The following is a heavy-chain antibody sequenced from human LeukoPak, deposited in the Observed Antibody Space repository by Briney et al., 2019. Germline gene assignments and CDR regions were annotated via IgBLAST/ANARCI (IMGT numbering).Heavy chain of an antibody. J-gene: IGHJ4*02. CDR2: ISSSSSYI. D-gene: IGHD3-10*01. CDR3: ARGRWFGDALDY. Sequence: GGSLRLSCAASGFTFSSYSMNWVRQAPGKGLEWVSSISSSSSYIYYADSVKGRFTISRDNAKNSLYLQMNSLRAEDTAVYYCARGRWFGDALDYWGQGTLVTVSS. CDR1: GFTFSSYS. V-gene: IGHV3-21*01.